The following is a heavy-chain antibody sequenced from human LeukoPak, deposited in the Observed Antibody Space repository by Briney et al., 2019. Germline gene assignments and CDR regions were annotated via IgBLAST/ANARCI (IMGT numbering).Heavy chain of an antibody. CDR2: ISYYGSKK. CDR3: AKGFYGGNSGPLDY. V-gene: IGHV3-30*18. J-gene: IGHJ4*02. CDR1: GLTFRRYC. Sequence: GSSLRLSCAVSGLTFRRYCMQWVRQAPGKGLEWVAVISYYGSKKYYAHSVKGRFTISRDNYKHTLYLQMNSLRAEDTAVYYCAKGFYGGNSGPLDYCGQGTLVTVS. D-gene: IGHD4-23*01.